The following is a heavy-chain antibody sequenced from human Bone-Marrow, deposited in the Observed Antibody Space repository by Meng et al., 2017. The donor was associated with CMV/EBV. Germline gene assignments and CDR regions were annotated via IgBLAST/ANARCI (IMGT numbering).Heavy chain of an antibody. J-gene: IGHJ4*02. CDR2: INHSGST. Sequence: SETLSLTCAVYGGPFSGYYWSWIRQPPGKGLEWIGEINHSGSTNYNPSLKSRVTISVDTSKNQFSLKLSSVTAADTAVYYCARGPTTAKPFDYWGQGTLVTVSS. D-gene: IGHD4-17*01. CDR1: GGPFSGYY. V-gene: IGHV4-34*01. CDR3: ARGPTTAKPFDY.